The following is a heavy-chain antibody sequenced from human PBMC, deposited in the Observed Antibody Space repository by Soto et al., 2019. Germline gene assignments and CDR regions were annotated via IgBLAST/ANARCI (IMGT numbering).Heavy chain of an antibody. CDR2: ISSKNGNT. Sequence: QVQLVQSGADVKKPGASVKVSCKASGYTFSDYGISWVRQAPGQGLEWMGWISSKNGNTNFAQKFRGRVTMTTDTSTSTVYMELRSLKPDDTAVCYCAREPPETPPDYWGQGTLVTVSS. CDR1: GYTFSDYG. V-gene: IGHV1-18*01. CDR3: AREPPETPPDY. J-gene: IGHJ4*02.